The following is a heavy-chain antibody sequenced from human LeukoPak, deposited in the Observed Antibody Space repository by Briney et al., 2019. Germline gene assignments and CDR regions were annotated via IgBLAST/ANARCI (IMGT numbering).Heavy chain of an antibody. J-gene: IGHJ3*02. Sequence: PGGSLRLSCAASGFTFSSYAMSWVRQAPGKGLEWVPAISGSGGSTYYADSVKGRFTISRDNSKNTLYLQMNSLRAEDTAVYYCAKDPYIVVVPAANAFDIWGQGTMVTVSS. CDR2: ISGSGGST. D-gene: IGHD2-2*01. CDR1: GFTFSSYA. V-gene: IGHV3-23*01. CDR3: AKDPYIVVVPAANAFDI.